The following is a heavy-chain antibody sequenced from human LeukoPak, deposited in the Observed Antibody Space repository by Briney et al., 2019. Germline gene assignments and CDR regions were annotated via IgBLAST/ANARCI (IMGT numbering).Heavy chain of an antibody. CDR2: IIADSGGA. CDR1: GYTFTDYF. J-gene: IGHJ1*01. CDR3: ATITLVRGVTRFNEYFQH. Sequence: ASVKVSCKASGYTFTDYFILWVRQAPGQGPEWMGWIIADSGGANYAQKFQGRVTMTRHTSISTPYMELSRLRSDDTAVYYCATITLVRGVTRFNEYFQHWARAPWSPSPQ. D-gene: IGHD3-10*01. V-gene: IGHV1-2*02.